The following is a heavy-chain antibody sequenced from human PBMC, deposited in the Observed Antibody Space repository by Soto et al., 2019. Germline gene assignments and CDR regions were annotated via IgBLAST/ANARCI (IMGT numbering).Heavy chain of an antibody. Sequence: GGSLRLSCVGSGFTFSSYGMHWVRQAPGKGLECVAVISDTGSSHYYAASVEGRFTISRENSKNTLSLHMDRLRVEDTAVYYCVRDPYLPTAGRLASLHYWGPGTLVTVSS. D-gene: IGHD1-1*01. CDR3: VRDPYLPTAGRLASLHY. CDR2: ISDTGSSH. V-gene: IGHV3-30*03. J-gene: IGHJ4*02. CDR1: GFTFSSYG.